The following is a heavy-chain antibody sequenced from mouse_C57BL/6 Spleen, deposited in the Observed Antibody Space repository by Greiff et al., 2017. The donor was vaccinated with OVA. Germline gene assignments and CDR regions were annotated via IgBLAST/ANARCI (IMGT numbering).Heavy chain of an antibody. CDR1: GYTFTDYY. CDR2: INPNNGGT. J-gene: IGHJ2*01. Sequence: EVQLQQSGPELVKPGASVKISCKASGYTFTDYYMNWVKQSHGKSLEWIGDINPNNGGTSYNQKFKGKATLTVDKSSSTAYMELRSLTSEDSAVYYWASKVSDGYNDYWGKGTTLTVSS. V-gene: IGHV1-26*01. CDR3: ASKVSDGYNDY. D-gene: IGHD2-3*01.